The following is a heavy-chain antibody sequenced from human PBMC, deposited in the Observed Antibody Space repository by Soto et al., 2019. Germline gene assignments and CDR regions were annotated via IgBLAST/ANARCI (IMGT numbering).Heavy chain of an antibody. Sequence: PSETLSLTCTVSGGSVSSGSYYFICIRQPPWNGLEYIGYLYYSGSTNYNPSLKSRVTISVDTPKNQLSLKLTSVTAADTAIYYCARGQAFWTGYYRMPYYFDYWGQGTLVTVSS. D-gene: IGHD3-3*01. V-gene: IGHV4-61*01. CDR2: LYYSGST. J-gene: IGHJ4*02. CDR3: ARGQAFWTGYYRMPYYFDY. CDR1: GGSVSSGSYY.